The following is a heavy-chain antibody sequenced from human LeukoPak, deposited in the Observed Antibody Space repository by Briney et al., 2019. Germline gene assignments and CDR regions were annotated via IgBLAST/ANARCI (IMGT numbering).Heavy chain of an antibody. CDR2: MNPNSGNT. CDR1: GYTFTSYD. Sequence: ASVKVSCKASGYTFTSYDINWVRQATGQGLEWMGWMNPNSGNTGYAQKFQGRVTITRNTSISTAYMELSSLRSEDTAVYYCARGGPFGELPDYWGQGTLVTVSS. CDR3: ARGGPFGELPDY. D-gene: IGHD1-26*01. V-gene: IGHV1-8*03. J-gene: IGHJ4*02.